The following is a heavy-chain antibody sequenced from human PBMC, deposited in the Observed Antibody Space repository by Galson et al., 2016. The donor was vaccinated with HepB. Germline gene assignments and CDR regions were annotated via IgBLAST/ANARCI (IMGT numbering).Heavy chain of an antibody. CDR1: GFSLNTTGVG. D-gene: IGHD5-18*01. CDR2: IYWDGNL. V-gene: IGHV2-5*02. J-gene: IGHJ4*02. CDR3: AHTSRGYNYAYWGFDY. Sequence: PALVKPTQTLTLTCTFSGFSLNTTGVGVAWIRQPPGRALQWLALIYWDGNLRYSPSLKSRLTITQDTSKNPVVLTMTNRDPVDTATYYCAHTSRGYNYAYWGFDYWGQGILVTVSS.